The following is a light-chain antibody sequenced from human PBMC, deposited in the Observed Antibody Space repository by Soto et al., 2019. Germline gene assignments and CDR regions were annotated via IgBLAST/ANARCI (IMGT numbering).Light chain of an antibody. CDR3: QQRSSWPIT. J-gene: IGKJ5*01. Sequence: EIVLTQSPATLSLSPGERATLSCRASQSVSSNLAWYQQKPGQAPTLVIYGASRRATGIPDRFSGSGSGADFTLTISSLEPEDFAVYYCQQRSSWPITFGQGTRLEIK. V-gene: IGKV3-11*01. CDR1: QSVSSN. CDR2: GAS.